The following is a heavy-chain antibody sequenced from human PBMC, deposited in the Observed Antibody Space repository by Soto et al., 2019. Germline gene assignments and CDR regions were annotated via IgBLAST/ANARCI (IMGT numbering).Heavy chain of an antibody. V-gene: IGHV6-1*01. CDR1: GDSVSSSSVT. D-gene: IGHD6-19*01. CDR2: TYYRSKWYT. CDR3: GRGTVAVAH. Sequence: PSQTLSLTCAISGDSVSSSSVTWNWIRQSPSRGLEWLGRTYYRSKWYTDYAVFVKSRITINPDTSKNQFSLQLNSVTPEDTAVYYCGRGTVAVAHWGQGSLVTVSS. J-gene: IGHJ5*02.